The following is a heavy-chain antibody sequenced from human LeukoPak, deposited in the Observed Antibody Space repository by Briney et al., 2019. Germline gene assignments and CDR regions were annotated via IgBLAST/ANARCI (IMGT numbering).Heavy chain of an antibody. CDR2: IRDSGGST. J-gene: IGHJ4*02. CDR3: AKYQVAGAGGD. Sequence: PGGSLRLACAASGFTVSSYAMSWVRHASRKGLEWVSGIRDSGGSTYYADSVKGRFTDSRKNSKNTLYLQMNSLRAEDTAVYYCAKYQVAGAGGDWGQGTLVSVSS. D-gene: IGHD6-13*01. V-gene: IGHV3-23*01. CDR1: GFTVSSYA.